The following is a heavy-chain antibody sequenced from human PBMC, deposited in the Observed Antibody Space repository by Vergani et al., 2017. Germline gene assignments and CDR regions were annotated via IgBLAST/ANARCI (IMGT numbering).Heavy chain of an antibody. Sequence: QVQLQESGPGLVKPSETLSLTCTVSGGSISSYYWSWIRQPPGKGLEWIGYIYYSGSTNYNPSLKSRVTISVDTSKNQFSLKLSSVTAADTAVYYCARSLWSGYNPPGYNWFDPWGQGTLVTVSS. CDR2: IYYSGST. D-gene: IGHD3-3*01. CDR3: ARSLWSGYNPPGYNWFDP. V-gene: IGHV4-59*01. J-gene: IGHJ5*02. CDR1: GGSISSYY.